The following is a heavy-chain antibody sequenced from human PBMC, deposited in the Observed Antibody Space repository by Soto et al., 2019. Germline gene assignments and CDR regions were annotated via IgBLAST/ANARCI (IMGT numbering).Heavy chain of an antibody. CDR2: IYTSGST. V-gene: IGHV4-4*07. Sequence: LSLTCTVSGGSISSYYWSWIRQRAGKGLEWVGRIYTSGSTNYNPSLKSRVTMSVDTSKNQFSLKLSSVTAADTAVYYCAREGLYYDSSGYYSGFDYWGQGTLVTVSS. D-gene: IGHD3-22*01. CDR3: AREGLYYDSSGYYSGFDY. J-gene: IGHJ4*02. CDR1: GGSISSYY.